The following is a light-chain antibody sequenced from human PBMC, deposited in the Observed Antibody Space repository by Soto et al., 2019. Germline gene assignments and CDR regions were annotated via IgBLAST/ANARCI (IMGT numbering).Light chain of an antibody. V-gene: IGLV2-8*01. CDR1: SSDVGGYHY. CDR2: EVS. J-gene: IGLJ2*01. CDR3: SSFAGNNNLV. Sequence: QSVLTQPPSASGSPGQSVTISCTGTSSDVGGYHYVSWYQQHPGKAPKLMISEVSKRPSGVPDRFSGSKSGNTASLTVSGLQAEDEADYYCSSFAGNNNLVFGGGTKQTVL.